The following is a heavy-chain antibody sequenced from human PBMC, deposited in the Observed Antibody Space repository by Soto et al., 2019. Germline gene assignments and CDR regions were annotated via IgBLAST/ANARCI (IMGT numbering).Heavy chain of an antibody. D-gene: IGHD2-2*01. V-gene: IGHV4-39*01. Sequence: SETLSLTCNASGASISSSPYAWGWIRQSAGKGLEWIGNIDYGGTIYYNPSLKSRITISLDTSRNQFSLRLSSVTAADTAVYYCARHRRDYCDRTNCYGPPSVWGQGTLVTVSS. CDR3: ARHRRDYCDRTNCYGPPSV. J-gene: IGHJ4*02. CDR2: IDYGGTI. CDR1: GASISSSPYA.